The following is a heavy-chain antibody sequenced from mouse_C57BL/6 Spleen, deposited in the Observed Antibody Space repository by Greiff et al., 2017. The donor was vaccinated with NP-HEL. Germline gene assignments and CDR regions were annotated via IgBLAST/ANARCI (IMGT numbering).Heavy chain of an antibody. CDR1: GFSFNTYA. CDR3: VRQDGYSWYFDV. V-gene: IGHV10-1*01. D-gene: IGHD2-3*01. J-gene: IGHJ1*03. CDR2: IRSKSNNYAT. Sequence: EVNLVESGGGLVQPKGSLKLSCAASGFSFNTYAMNWVRQAPGKGLEWVARIRSKSNNYATYYADSVKDRFTISRDDSESMLYLQMNNLKTEDTAIYYCVRQDGYSWYFDVWGTGTTVTVSS.